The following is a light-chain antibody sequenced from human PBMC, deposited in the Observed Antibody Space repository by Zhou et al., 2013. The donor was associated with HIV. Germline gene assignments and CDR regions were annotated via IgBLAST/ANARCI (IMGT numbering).Light chain of an antibody. CDR2: GAS. CDR1: QSISNSY. J-gene: IGKJ1*01. CDR3: QQYGSSPQT. Sequence: EIVLTQSPGTLSLSPGERATLSCRASQSISNSYLAWYQQKPGQAPRLLIYGASSRATGIPDRFSGSGSGTDFTLTISRLEPEDVAVYYCQQYGSSPQTFGQGTKVEIK. V-gene: IGKV3-20*01.